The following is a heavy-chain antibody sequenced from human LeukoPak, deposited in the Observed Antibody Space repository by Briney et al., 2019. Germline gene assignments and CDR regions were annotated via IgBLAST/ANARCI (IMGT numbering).Heavy chain of an antibody. CDR3: ARARQVSWIRNIGGAFDI. CDR2: IYHSGST. D-gene: IGHD2/OR15-2a*01. CDR1: GGSISSSNW. Sequence: SGTLSLTCAVSGGSISSSNWWSWVRQPPGKGLEWIGEIYHSGSTNYNPSLKSRVTISVDKSKNQFSLKLSSVTAADTAVYYCARARQVSWIRNIGGAFDIWGQGTMVTVSS. J-gene: IGHJ3*02. V-gene: IGHV4-4*02.